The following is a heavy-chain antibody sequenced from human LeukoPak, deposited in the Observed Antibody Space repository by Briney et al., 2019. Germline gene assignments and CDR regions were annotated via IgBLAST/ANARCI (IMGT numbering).Heavy chain of an antibody. Sequence: GGSLRLSCAASGLPFSSYEMNWVRQAPGKGLEWISVIRSSGITIYYADSVKGRFTISRDNTRNSLNLQMNSLRAEDTAIYYCARQFNYDRPFDYWGQGTLVTVSS. CDR3: ARQFNYDRPFDY. J-gene: IGHJ4*02. CDR2: IRSSGITI. D-gene: IGHD4-11*01. CDR1: GLPFSSYE. V-gene: IGHV3-48*03.